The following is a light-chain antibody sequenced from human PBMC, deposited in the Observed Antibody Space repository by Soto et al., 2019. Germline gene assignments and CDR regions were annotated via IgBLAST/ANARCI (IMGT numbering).Light chain of an antibody. Sequence: DIQMTQSPSTLSASVGDRVTITCRASESISSWLAWYQQKPGKAPKLLIYKASSLESGVPSRCSGSGSGTEFTLTISSLQPDDFATYYCQHYNSYSEAFGQGTKVDIK. V-gene: IGKV1-5*03. CDR2: KAS. J-gene: IGKJ1*01. CDR1: ESISSW. CDR3: QHYNSYSEA.